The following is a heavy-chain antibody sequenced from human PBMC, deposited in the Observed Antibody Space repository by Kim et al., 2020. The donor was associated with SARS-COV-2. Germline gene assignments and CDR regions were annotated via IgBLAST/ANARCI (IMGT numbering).Heavy chain of an antibody. CDR2: INHSGST. CDR3: ARGTQWSRPFFDY. J-gene: IGHJ4*02. Sequence: SETLSLTCAVYGGSFSGYYWSWIRQPPGKGLEWIGEINHSGSTNYNPSLKSRVTISVDTSKNQFSLKLSSVTAADTAVYYCARGTQWSRPFFDYWGQGTLVTVSS. D-gene: IGHD1-26*01. V-gene: IGHV4-34*01. CDR1: GGSFSGYY.